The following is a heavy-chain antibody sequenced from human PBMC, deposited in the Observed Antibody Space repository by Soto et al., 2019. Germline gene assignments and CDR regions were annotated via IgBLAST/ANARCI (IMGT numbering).Heavy chain of an antibody. Sequence: GGSLRLSCAASGFTFSSYAMSWVRQAPGKGLEWVSAISGSGGSTYYADSVKGRFTISRDNSKNTLYLQMNSLRAEDTAVYYCAKTRVTTLWYYYYGMDVWGQGTTVTSP. CDR3: AKTRVTTLWYYYYGMDV. V-gene: IGHV3-23*01. CDR1: GFTFSSYA. D-gene: IGHD2-21*01. CDR2: ISGSGGST. J-gene: IGHJ6*02.